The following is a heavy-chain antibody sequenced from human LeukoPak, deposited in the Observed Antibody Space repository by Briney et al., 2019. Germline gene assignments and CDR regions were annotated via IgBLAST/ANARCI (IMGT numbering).Heavy chain of an antibody. CDR2: INPNSGGT. CDR1: GYTFTGYY. J-gene: IGHJ4*02. V-gene: IGHV1-2*02. D-gene: IGHD1-26*01. CDR3: ARGHSDIWYSLGH. Sequence: ASVKVSRKTSGYTFTGYYIHWVRQASGQGLEWVAWINPNSGGTKYSQQFQGRVTLTRDTSISTAYMELSRLTSDDTAVYYCARGHSDIWYSLGHWGQGTLVTVSA.